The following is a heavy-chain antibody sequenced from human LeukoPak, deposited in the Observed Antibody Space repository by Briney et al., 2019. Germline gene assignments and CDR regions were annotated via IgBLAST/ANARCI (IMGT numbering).Heavy chain of an antibody. V-gene: IGHV4-30-4*01. J-gene: IGHJ4*02. CDR3: ARGRGGWYYDYFDY. Sequence: SETLSLTCTVSGGSISSGDYYWSWIRQPPGKGREWIGYIYYSGSTYYNPSLKSRVTISVDTSKNQFSLKLSSVTAADTAVYYCARGRGGWYYDYFDYWGQGTLVTVSS. CDR1: GGSISSGDYY. D-gene: IGHD6-19*01. CDR2: IYYSGST.